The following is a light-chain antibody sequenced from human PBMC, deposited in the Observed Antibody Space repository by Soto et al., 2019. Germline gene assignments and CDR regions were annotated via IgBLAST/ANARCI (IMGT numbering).Light chain of an antibody. CDR1: SSNIGSNT. V-gene: IGLV1-44*01. J-gene: IGLJ3*02. Sequence: QSVLTQPLSASGTPGQRVTISCSGSSSNIGSNTANWYQQLPGTAPKLLIYTNNQRPSGVPDRFSGSKSGTSASLAISGLQTEDEADYYCAAWDDNLNGRVFGGGTKVTV. CDR2: TNN. CDR3: AAWDDNLNGRV.